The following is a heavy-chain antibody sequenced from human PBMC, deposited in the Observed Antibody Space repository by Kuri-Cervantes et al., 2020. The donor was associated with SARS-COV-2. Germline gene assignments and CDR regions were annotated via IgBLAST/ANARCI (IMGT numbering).Heavy chain of an antibody. D-gene: IGHD3-22*01. J-gene: IGHJ1*01. CDR2: IKSKTDGGTT. CDR3: TTDYVQDYYDSSGYSEYFQH. CDR1: GGSISSSNW. Sequence: ETLSLTCAVSGGSISSSNWWSWVRQAPGKGLEWVGRIKSKTDGGTTDYAAPVKGRFTISRDDSKNTLYLQMNSLKTEDTAVYYCTTDYVQDYYDSSGYSEYFQHWGQGTLVTVSS. V-gene: IGHV3-15*01.